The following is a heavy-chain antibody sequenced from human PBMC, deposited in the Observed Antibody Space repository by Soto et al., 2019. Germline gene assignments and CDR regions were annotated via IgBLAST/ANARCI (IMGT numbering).Heavy chain of an antibody. CDR3: AKDTFWNSGNYFDY. CDR1: GFSFSTYA. CDR2: ISYDGGNQ. D-gene: IGHD1-7*01. J-gene: IGHJ4*02. Sequence: PGGSLRLSCAASAASGFSFSTYAIHWVRQAPGKGLEWLAVISYDGGNQYYADSVKGRFTISRDNSKNTLYLQMNSLRAEDTAVYYCAKDTFWNSGNYFDYWGQGTLVTVSS. V-gene: IGHV3-30-3*01.